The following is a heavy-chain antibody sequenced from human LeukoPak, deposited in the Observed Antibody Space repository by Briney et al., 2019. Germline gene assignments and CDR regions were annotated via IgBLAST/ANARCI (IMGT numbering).Heavy chain of an antibody. J-gene: IGHJ4*02. V-gene: IGHV3-7*01. CDR1: GFNFRSYW. Sequence: GGSLRLSCVASGFNFRSYWMSWVRQTPGKGLEWVANIKEDGSEIYYVDSVKGRFTISRDNTKNSVYLQMNSLRAEDTAVYYCTRQLGGSGSHWGQGTLVTVSS. D-gene: IGHD3-10*01. CDR2: IKEDGSEI. CDR3: TRQLGGSGSH.